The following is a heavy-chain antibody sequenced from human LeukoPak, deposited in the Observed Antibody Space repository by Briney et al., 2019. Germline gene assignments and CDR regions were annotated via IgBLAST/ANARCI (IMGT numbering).Heavy chain of an antibody. Sequence: ASVKVSCKASGYTFTSYYMHWVRQAPGQGLEWMGIINPSGGNTGYAQKFQGRVTMTRNTSISTAYMELSSLRSEDTAAYYCARGRGEQGNNDYWGQGTLVTVSS. CDR3: ARGRGEQGNNDY. V-gene: IGHV1-46*01. CDR2: INPSGGNT. J-gene: IGHJ4*02. CDR1: GYTFTSYY. D-gene: IGHD1/OR15-1a*01.